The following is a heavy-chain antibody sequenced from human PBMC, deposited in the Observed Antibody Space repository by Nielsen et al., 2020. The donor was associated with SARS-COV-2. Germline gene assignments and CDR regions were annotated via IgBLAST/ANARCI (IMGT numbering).Heavy chain of an antibody. CDR2: IRSKAYGGTT. J-gene: IGHJ4*02. CDR1: GFTFGDYA. D-gene: IGHD6-6*01. CDR3: TRRAIAARLFDY. Sequence: GESLKISCTASGFTFGDYAMSWVRQAPGKGLEWVGFIRSKAYGGTTEYAASVKGRFTISRDDSKSIAYLQMNSLKTEDTAVYYCTRRAIAARLFDYWGQGTLVTVSS. V-gene: IGHV3-49*04.